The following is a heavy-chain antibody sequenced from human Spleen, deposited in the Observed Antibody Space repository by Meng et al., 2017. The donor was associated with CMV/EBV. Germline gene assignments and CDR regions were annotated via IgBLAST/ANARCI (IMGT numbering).Heavy chain of an antibody. CDR1: RFTLINAR. V-gene: IGHV3-15*01. J-gene: IGHJ4*01. Sequence: SRFTLINARLNWVRKAQGKGLEWVGSIKSKTDCGTRDYAAPVKGRFSISRDDSTNTLSLQMNSLTTEDTAVYYCVTYNYDSSDYFDYWGHGTLVTVSS. CDR2: IKSKTDCGTR. D-gene: IGHD3-22*01. CDR3: VTYNYDSSDYFDY.